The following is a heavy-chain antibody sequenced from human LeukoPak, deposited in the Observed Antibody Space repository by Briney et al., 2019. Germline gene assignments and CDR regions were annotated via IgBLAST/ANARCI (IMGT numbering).Heavy chain of an antibody. J-gene: IGHJ4*02. V-gene: IGHV3-66*01. CDR1: GFTVSSNY. CDR2: FYSGGST. CDR3: ARVSPFDY. Sequence: PGGSLRLSCVASGFTVSSNYMSWVRQAPGKGLEWLSVFYSGGSTYYADSVNGRFTMSRDNSKNTLYFQMNGLRVEDTAVYYCARVSPFDYWGQGTQVTVSS.